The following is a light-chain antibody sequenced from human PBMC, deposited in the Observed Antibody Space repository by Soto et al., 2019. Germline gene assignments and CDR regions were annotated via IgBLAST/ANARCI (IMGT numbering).Light chain of an antibody. Sequence: QSALTQPASVSGSPGQSITISCTGTSSDVGGYNYVSWYRQHPGKAPKLMIYDVSNRPPGVSNRFSGSKSGNTASLTISGLQAEDEADYYCSSYTSTSTVFGTGTKVTVL. CDR3: SSYTSTSTV. CDR2: DVS. J-gene: IGLJ1*01. CDR1: SSDVGGYNY. V-gene: IGLV2-14*01.